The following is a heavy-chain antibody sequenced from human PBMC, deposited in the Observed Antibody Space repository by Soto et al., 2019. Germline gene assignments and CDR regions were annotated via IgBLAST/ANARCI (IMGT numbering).Heavy chain of an antibody. D-gene: IGHD3-10*01. J-gene: IGHJ5*02. CDR1: GGSISSSNW. Sequence: SETLSLTCAVSGGSISSSNWWSWVRQPPGKGLEWIGEIYHSGSTNYNPSLKSRVTISVDKSKNQFSLKLSSVTAADTAVYYCARLRITMVRGVGWFDPWGQGTLVTVS. V-gene: IGHV4-4*02. CDR2: IYHSGST. CDR3: ARLRITMVRGVGWFDP.